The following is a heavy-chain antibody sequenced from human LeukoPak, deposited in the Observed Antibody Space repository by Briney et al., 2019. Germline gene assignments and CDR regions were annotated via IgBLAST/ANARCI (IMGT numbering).Heavy chain of an antibody. CDR1: GYSFTTYW. J-gene: IGHJ4*02. V-gene: IGHV5-51*01. CDR2: IYPGDSDT. D-gene: IGHD3-10*01. CDR3: ARLGTYWSNYYFEY. Sequence: GESLKISCQGSGYSFTTYWIGWVRQMPGKGLECMGIIYPGDSDTRYSPSFQGQVTISADKSINTSYLQWSSLKASDTAMYYCARLGTYWSNYYFEYWGQGTLVTVSS.